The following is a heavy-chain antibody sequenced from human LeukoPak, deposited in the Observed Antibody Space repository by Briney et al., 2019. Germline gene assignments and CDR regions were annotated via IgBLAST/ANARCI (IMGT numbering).Heavy chain of an antibody. D-gene: IGHD3-10*01. CDR3: AKDTRHYYGSGSYFDY. J-gene: IGHJ4*02. Sequence: GRSLRLSCAASGFTFDDYAMHWVRQAPGKGLEWVSGISWNSGSIGYADSVKGRFTISRDNAKNSLYLQMNSLRAEDTALYYFAKDTRHYYGSGSYFDYWGQGTLVIVSS. CDR1: GFTFDDYA. V-gene: IGHV3-9*01. CDR2: ISWNSGSI.